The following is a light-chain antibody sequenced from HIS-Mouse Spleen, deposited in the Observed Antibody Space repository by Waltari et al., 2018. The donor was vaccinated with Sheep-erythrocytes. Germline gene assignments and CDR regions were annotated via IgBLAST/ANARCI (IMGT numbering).Light chain of an antibody. CDR3: QQYGSSPFT. Sequence: TQSPGTLSLSPGERATLSCRASQSVSSSYLAWYQQKPGHAPRLLIYGASSRATGIPDRFSGSGSGTDFTLTISRLEPEDFAVYYCQQYGSSPFTFGPGTKVDIK. V-gene: IGKV3-20*01. CDR1: QSVSSSY. CDR2: GAS. J-gene: IGKJ3*01.